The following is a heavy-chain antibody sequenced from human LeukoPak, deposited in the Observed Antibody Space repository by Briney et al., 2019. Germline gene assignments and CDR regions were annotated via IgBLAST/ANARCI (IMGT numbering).Heavy chain of an antibody. Sequence: PGGSLRLSCAASGFTFSSYSMNWVRQAPGKGLEWVSTISGSGDRTYYADSVKGRFTVSRDNSENTLFLHMNSLTDEDTALYYCAKEGQTVAGNGYFDSWGQGILVTVSS. CDR3: AKEGQTVAGNGYFDS. CDR2: ISGSGDRT. J-gene: IGHJ4*02. D-gene: IGHD6-19*01. V-gene: IGHV3-23*01. CDR1: GFTFSSYS.